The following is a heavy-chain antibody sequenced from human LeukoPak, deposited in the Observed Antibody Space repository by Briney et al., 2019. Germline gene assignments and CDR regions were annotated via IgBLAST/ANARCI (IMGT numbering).Heavy chain of an antibody. D-gene: IGHD3-10*01. V-gene: IGHV4-61*09. CDR2: VYSTGNT. CDR3: ARRYGSGYNWFDP. CDR1: GVSISSGNFY. J-gene: IGHJ5*02. Sequence: SETLSLTCTVSGVSISSGNFYWSWIRQSAGKGLEWIGHVYSTGNTKYNPSLKRRVTISADTSKNQISLRLRSVTAADTAVYYCARRYGSGYNWFDPWGQGTLVTVSS.